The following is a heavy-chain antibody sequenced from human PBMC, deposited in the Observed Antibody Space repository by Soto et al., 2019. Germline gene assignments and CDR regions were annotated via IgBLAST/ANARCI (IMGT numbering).Heavy chain of an antibody. D-gene: IGHD3-3*01. CDR3: ARDRVSGPITTFGVVRDNGMDV. Sequence: GGSLRLSCAASGFTFSSYGMHWVRQAPGKGLGWVAVIWYDGSNKYYADSVKGRFTISRDNSKNTLYLQMNSLRAEDTAVYYCARDRVSGPITTFGVVRDNGMDVWGQGTTVTVSS. V-gene: IGHV3-33*01. J-gene: IGHJ6*02. CDR1: GFTFSSYG. CDR2: IWYDGSNK.